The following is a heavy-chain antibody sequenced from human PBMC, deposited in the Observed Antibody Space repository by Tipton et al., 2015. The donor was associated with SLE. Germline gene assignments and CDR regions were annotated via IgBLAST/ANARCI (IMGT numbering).Heavy chain of an antibody. V-gene: IGHV3-30*02. CDR1: GIIFSSHG. CDR2: IRHDGNDK. J-gene: IGHJ4*02. D-gene: IGHD7-27*01. Sequence: SLRLSCAASGIIFSSHGMHWIRQAPGKGLEWVAYIRHDGNDKNYADSVKGRFTISRDNSKNMLYLQMNSLRVEDTAVYYCAKGGTGKFDYWGQGTLVTVSS. CDR3: AKGGTGKFDY.